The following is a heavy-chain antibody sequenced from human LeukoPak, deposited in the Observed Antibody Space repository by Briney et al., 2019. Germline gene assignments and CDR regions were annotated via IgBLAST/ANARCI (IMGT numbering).Heavy chain of an antibody. CDR2: MNPNSGNT. CDR3: ARVGYNAYYDILTGYLRDTYYYYYGMDV. Sequence: GASVKVSCKASGYTFTSYDINWVRQATGQGLEWMGWMNPNSGNTGYAQKFQGRVTMTRNTSISTAYMELSSLRSEDTAGYYCARVGYNAYYDILTGYLRDTYYYYYGMDVWGQGTTVTVSS. CDR1: GYTFTSYD. V-gene: IGHV1-8*01. D-gene: IGHD3-9*01. J-gene: IGHJ6*02.